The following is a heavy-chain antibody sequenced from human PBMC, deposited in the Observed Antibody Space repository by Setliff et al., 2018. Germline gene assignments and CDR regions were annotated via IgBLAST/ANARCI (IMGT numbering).Heavy chain of an antibody. CDR1: GYSFSNFW. CDR3: VRDLHWGFDY. V-gene: IGHV5-51*01. D-gene: IGHD7-27*01. J-gene: IGHJ4*02. Sequence: PGESLKISCKGSGYSFSNFWIGWVRQMPGKGLEWMGIIYPGDSHTRYSPSFQGQVTMSADKSINTAYLQMNSLRAEDTAVYYCVRDLHWGFDYWGQGTLVTVSS. CDR2: IYPGDSHT.